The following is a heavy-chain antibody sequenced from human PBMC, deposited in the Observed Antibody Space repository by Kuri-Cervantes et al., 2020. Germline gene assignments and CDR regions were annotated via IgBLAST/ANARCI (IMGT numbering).Heavy chain of an antibody. CDR3: ARHLGSGTYLPYYYYMDV. CDR1: GFTFSDYY. V-gene: IGHV3-11*04. Sequence: GESLKISCAASGFTFSDYYMSWIRQAPGKGLEYISYMSSSGSTKYYADSVKGRFTISRDNAKNLLYLQMNSLRAEDTAVYYCARHLGSGTYLPYYYYMDVWGKGTTVTVSS. CDR2: MSSSGSTK. D-gene: IGHD3-10*01. J-gene: IGHJ6*03.